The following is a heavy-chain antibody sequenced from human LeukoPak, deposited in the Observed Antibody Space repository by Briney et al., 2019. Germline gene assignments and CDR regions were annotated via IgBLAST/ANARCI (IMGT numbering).Heavy chain of an antibody. CDR2: ISYDGSNK. CDR1: EFTFSSYG. J-gene: IGHJ6*02. CDR3: AKDGPHYYGSGSFYNNYYGMDV. V-gene: IGHV3-30*18. Sequence: GGSLRLSCAASEFTFSSYGMHWVRQAPGKGLEWVAVISYDGSNKYYVDSVKGRFTISRDNSKNTLYLQMNSLRAEDTAVYYCAKDGPHYYGSGSFYNNYYGMDVWGQGTTVTVSS. D-gene: IGHD3-10*01.